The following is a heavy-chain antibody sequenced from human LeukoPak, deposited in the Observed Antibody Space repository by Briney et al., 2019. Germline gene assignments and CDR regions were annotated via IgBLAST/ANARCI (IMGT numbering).Heavy chain of an antibody. D-gene: IGHD3-10*01. Sequence: PGGSLRLSCAASEFTFNDHAKSWVRQAPGKGLEWVSGLSGSDGTPYYADSVKGRFTISRDNSKNTLYLQMNSLRAEDTAVYYCAKAPGVYYYYGMDVWGQGTAVTVSS. CDR3: AKAPGVYYYYGMDV. J-gene: IGHJ6*02. V-gene: IGHV3-23*01. CDR2: LSGSDGTP. CDR1: EFTFNDHA.